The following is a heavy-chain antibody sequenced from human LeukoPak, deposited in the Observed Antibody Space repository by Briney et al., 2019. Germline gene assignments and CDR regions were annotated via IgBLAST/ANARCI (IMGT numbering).Heavy chain of an antibody. Sequence: ASVKVSCKASGYTFTGYYMHWVRQAPGQGLEWMGWINPNSGGTNYAQKFQGRVTMTRDTSISTAYMELSRLRSDDTAVYYCATSLGGNVPLDYWGQGTLVTVSS. CDR2: INPNSGGT. CDR3: ATSLGGNVPLDY. CDR1: GYTFTGYY. D-gene: IGHD4-23*01. V-gene: IGHV1-2*02. J-gene: IGHJ4*02.